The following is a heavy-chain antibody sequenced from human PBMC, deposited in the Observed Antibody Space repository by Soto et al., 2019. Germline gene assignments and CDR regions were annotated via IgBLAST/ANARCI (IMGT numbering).Heavy chain of an antibody. Sequence: EVQLLESGGGLVQPGGALRLSCAASGFTFSSYAMRWVRQAPGKGLEWVSAISGSGGSTYYADSVKGRFTISRDNSKKTLYLEMDSLRAEDTGVYYCGRGQSRVVVPDLSDFWGQGTLVTVSS. CDR3: GRGQSRVVVPDLSDF. CDR1: GFTFSSYA. D-gene: IGHD2-2*01. CDR2: ISGSGGST. J-gene: IGHJ4*02. V-gene: IGHV3-23*01.